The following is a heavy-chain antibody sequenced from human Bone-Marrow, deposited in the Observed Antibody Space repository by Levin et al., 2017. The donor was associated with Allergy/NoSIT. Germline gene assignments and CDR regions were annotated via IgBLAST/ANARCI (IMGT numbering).Heavy chain of an antibody. CDR1: GYTFIVNY. J-gene: IGHJ4*02. CDR3: ARDKGYGDY. D-gene: IGHD5-18*01. CDR2: INPNSGGT. Sequence: PGESLKISCRASGYTFIVNYIHWVRQAPGQGLEWMGWINPNSGGTIYGEKFQGRVTMTRNTSISTVYMELSGLTSDDTAVYYCARDKGYGDYWGQGTLVTVSS. V-gene: IGHV1-2*02.